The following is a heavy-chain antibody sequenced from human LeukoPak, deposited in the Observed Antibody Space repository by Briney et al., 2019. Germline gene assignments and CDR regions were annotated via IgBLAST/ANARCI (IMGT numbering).Heavy chain of an antibody. CDR3: ARDPGYSSSWYAEDWVYGMDV. CDR1: GYTFTSYG. Sequence: ASVKVSCKASGYTFTSYGISWVRQAPGQGLEWMGWISAYNGNTNYAQKLQGRVTMTTDTSASTAYMELRSLRSDDTDVYYCARDPGYSSSWYAEDWVYGMDVWGQGTTVTVSS. CDR2: ISAYNGNT. V-gene: IGHV1-18*01. J-gene: IGHJ6*02. D-gene: IGHD6-13*01.